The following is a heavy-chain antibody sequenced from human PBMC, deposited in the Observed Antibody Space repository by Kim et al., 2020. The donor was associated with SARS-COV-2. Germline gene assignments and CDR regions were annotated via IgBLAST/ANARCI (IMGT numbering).Heavy chain of an antibody. CDR3: ARYLYGYLDV. Sequence: STNYNPSHKSRVTISVATSKNLFSPQLHSVTAADTAVYYCARYLYGYLDVWGKGTTVTVSS. J-gene: IGHJ6*03. D-gene: IGHD3-10*01. V-gene: IGHV4-59*01. CDR2: ST.